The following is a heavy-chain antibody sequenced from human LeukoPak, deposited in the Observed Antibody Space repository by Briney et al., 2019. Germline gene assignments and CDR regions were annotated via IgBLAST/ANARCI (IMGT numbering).Heavy chain of an antibody. Sequence: GGSLRLSCAASGFTFSTYAMSWVRQAPGKGLEWVSGISGSGGSTYYADSVKGRFTISRANSKNTLYLQMNSLRAGDTAVYYCAKDISVVSAASDVWGKGTTVTVSS. CDR2: ISGSGGST. J-gene: IGHJ6*04. CDR1: GFTFSTYA. V-gene: IGHV3-23*01. D-gene: IGHD2-2*01. CDR3: AKDISVVSAASDV.